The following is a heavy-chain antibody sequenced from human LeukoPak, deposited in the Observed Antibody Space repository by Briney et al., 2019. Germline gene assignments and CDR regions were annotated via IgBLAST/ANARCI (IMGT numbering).Heavy chain of an antibody. CDR2: ISGSGGST. CDR1: GFTFSSYA. J-gene: IGHJ4*02. D-gene: IGHD6-19*01. CDR3: AKDLSVWRQWPSRSFDY. V-gene: IGHV3-23*01. Sequence: TGGSLRLSCAASGFTFSSYAMSWVRQAPGKGLEWVSAISGSGGSTYYADSVKGRFTISRDNSKDTLYLQMNSLRAEDTAVYYCAKDLSVWRQWPSRSFDYWGQGTLVTVSS.